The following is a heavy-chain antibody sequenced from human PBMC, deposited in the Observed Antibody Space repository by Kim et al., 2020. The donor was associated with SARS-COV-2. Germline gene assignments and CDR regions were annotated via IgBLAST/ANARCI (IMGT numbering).Heavy chain of an antibody. CDR3: ARRPLTIFGVVIAPWYFDL. V-gene: IGHV4-34*01. Sequence: SETLSLTCAVYGGSFSGYYWSWIRQPPGKGLEWIGEINHSGSTNYNPSLKSRVTISVDTSKNQFSLKLSSVTAADTAVYYCARRPLTIFGVVIAPWYFDLWGRGTLVTVSS. J-gene: IGHJ2*01. D-gene: IGHD3-3*01. CDR1: GGSFSGYY. CDR2: INHSGST.